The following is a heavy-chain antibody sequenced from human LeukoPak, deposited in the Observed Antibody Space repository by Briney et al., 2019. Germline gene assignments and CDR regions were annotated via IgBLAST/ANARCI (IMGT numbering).Heavy chain of an antibody. V-gene: IGHV4-34*01. CDR1: GGSFSGYY. CDR3: ASFPMYYDILTGYYTGNAFDI. J-gene: IGHJ3*02. Sequence: SEALSLTCAVYGGSFSGYYWSWIRQPPGKGLEWIGEINHSGSTNYNPSLKSRVTLSLDTPKSQLSLNLRSVTPAATAVYYCASFPMYYDILTGYYTGNAFDIWGQGTMVTVSS. CDR2: INHSGST. D-gene: IGHD3-9*01.